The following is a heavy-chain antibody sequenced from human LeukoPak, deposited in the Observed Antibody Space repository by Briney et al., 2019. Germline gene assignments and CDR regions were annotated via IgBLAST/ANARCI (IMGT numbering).Heavy chain of an antibody. CDR3: ATTTIFGVVIQI. Sequence: ASVKVSCKVSGYTLTELSMHWVRQAPGKGLEWMGGFDPEDGETIYAQKFQGRVTMTEDTSTDTAYMELSSPRSEDTAVYYCATTTIFGVVIQIWGKGTTVTVSS. J-gene: IGHJ6*04. V-gene: IGHV1-24*01. CDR1: GYTLTELS. D-gene: IGHD3-3*01. CDR2: FDPEDGET.